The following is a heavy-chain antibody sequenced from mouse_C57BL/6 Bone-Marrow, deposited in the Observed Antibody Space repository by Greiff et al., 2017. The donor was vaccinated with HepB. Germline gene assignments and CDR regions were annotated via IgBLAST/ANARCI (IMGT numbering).Heavy chain of an antibody. CDR1: GYTFTDYN. Sequence: EVQLQQSGPELVKPGASVKMSCKASGYTFTDYNMHWVKQSHGKSLEWIGYINPNNGGTSYNQKFKGKATLTVNKSSSTAYMELRSLTSEDSAVYYCARCPYYGSSAWFAYWGQGTLVTVSA. D-gene: IGHD1-1*01. V-gene: IGHV1-22*01. J-gene: IGHJ3*01. CDR3: ARCPYYGSSAWFAY. CDR2: INPNNGGT.